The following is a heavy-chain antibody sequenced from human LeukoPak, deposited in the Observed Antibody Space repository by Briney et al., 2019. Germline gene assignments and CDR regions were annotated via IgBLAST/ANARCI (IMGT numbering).Heavy chain of an antibody. CDR1: GGTFSSYA. J-gene: IGHJ4*02. V-gene: IGHV1-69*04. CDR3: AREGPYSSSWYGAPIDY. D-gene: IGHD6-13*01. Sequence: SVKVSCKASGGTFSSYAISWVRQAPGQGLEWMGRIIPILGIANYAQKFQGRVTITADKSTSTAYVELSSLRSEDTAVYYCAREGPYSSSWYGAPIDYWGQGTLVTVSS. CDR2: IIPILGIA.